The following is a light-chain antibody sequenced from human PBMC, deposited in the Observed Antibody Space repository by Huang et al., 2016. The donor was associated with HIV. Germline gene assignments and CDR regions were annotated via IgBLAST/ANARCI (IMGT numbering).Light chain of an antibody. J-gene: IGKJ1*01. CDR1: QSITNSF. V-gene: IGKV3-20*01. CDR3: QQGGT. CDR2: GAS. Sequence: EIVLTQSPGTLSLSPGERATLSCRASQSITNSFFAWYQHKPGQAPRHLIYGASIRATGIPDRFSGSGFGTDFTLTISRLEPEDFAVYYCQQGGTFGQGTKVEIK.